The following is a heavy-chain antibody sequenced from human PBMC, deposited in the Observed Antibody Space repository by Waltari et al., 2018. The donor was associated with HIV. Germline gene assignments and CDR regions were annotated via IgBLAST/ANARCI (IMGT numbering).Heavy chain of an antibody. D-gene: IGHD1-1*01. Sequence: EVQLVESGGGLVQPGGSLRLSCAASGFTFSTYAMSWVRQAPGKGLEWVSAISGSGGSTYYADSVKGRFTISRDNSKNTLYLQMTSLRAEDTAVYFCAKDPGSNNYYYYYYLDVWGKGTTVTVSS. J-gene: IGHJ6*03. V-gene: IGHV3-23*04. CDR2: ISGSGGST. CDR3: AKDPGSNNYYYYYYLDV. CDR1: GFTFSTYA.